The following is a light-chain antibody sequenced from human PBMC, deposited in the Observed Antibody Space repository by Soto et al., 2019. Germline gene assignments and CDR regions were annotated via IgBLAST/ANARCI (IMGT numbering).Light chain of an antibody. CDR1: QGIRNY. Sequence: DIQLTQSPSFLSASVGDRVTITCRASQGIRNYLAWYQQKPGRAPKLLIYIASTLQSGVPSRFSGSYSGTEFTLTITILQHEDFATYCCQQLHDYPISFGQGTQREIK. CDR2: IAS. V-gene: IGKV1-9*01. J-gene: IGKJ5*01. CDR3: QQLHDYPIS.